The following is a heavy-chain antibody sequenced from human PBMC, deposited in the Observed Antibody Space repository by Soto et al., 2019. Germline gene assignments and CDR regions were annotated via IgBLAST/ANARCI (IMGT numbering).Heavy chain of an antibody. CDR2: INPKSGDT. J-gene: IGHJ4*02. D-gene: IGHD4-17*01. Sequence: ASVKVSCKXSGYTFTAYYLHWVRQAPGQGLKWMGWINPKSGDTEYAQTFQGRVTMTRGTSINTVYMQLSGLRSDDTALYYCARDGQYGDYGYYFDFWGQGALVTVSS. V-gene: IGHV1-2*02. CDR1: GYTFTAYY. CDR3: ARDGQYGDYGYYFDF.